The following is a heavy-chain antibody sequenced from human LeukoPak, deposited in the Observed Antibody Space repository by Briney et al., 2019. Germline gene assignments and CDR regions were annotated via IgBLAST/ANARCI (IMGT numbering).Heavy chain of an antibody. J-gene: IGHJ4*02. D-gene: IGHD6-13*01. V-gene: IGHV4-59*01. CDR1: GGSFSGYY. CDR3: ASRAGSSDFDY. CDR2: IYYSGNT. Sequence: PSETLSLTCAVYGGSFSGYYWSWIRQPPGKGLEWIGYIYYSGNTNYNPSLNSRVTISLDTSKKQFSLKLTSVGAADTAVYYCASRAGSSDFDYWGQGTLVTVSS.